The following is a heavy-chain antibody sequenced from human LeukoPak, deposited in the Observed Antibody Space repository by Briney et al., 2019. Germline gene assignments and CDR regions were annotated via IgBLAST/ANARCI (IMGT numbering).Heavy chain of an antibody. CDR1: GGSISSTSYY. Sequence: SETLSLTCTVSGGSISSTSYYWGWIRQPPGKVLEWIGSIYYDGSTYYKPSLKSRVTISVDTSKNQFSLKLNSVTAADTAVYYCARLGDTATPEATIEYWGQGTLVTVSS. V-gene: IGHV4-39*01. D-gene: IGHD5-18*01. CDR3: ARLGDTATPEATIEY. J-gene: IGHJ4*02. CDR2: IYYDGST.